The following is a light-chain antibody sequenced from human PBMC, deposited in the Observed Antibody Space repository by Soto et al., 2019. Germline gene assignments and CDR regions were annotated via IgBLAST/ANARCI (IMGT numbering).Light chain of an antibody. V-gene: IGLV2-14*01. CDR1: SSDVGGYGY. CDR3: SSYTSGSTYV. J-gene: IGLJ1*01. Sequence: QSVLTQPASVSGSPGQSITISCTGTSSDVGGYGYVSWYQQHPGKAPKLMIYEVSNRPSGVSNRFSGSKSGNTASLTISGLQAEDVADYYCSSYTSGSTYVFGTGTKLTVL. CDR2: EVS.